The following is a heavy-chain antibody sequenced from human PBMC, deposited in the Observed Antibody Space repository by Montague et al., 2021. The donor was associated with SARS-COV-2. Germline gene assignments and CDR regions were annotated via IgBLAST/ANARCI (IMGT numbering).Heavy chain of an antibody. CDR2: VDHRGSS. J-gene: IGHJ3*02. Sequence: SETLSLTCAVYGGSFSDYYWTWIRQAPGKGLEWIGEVDHRGSSSYNPSLQSRLTISVDRSKNQFSLRLTFVTAADTAVYYCARGQVTVFGVLIMCPAAGPLDSWGLGTKVTVSS. CDR1: GGSFSDYY. CDR3: ARGQVTVFGVLIMCPAAGPLDS. V-gene: IGHV4-34*01. D-gene: IGHD3-3*01.